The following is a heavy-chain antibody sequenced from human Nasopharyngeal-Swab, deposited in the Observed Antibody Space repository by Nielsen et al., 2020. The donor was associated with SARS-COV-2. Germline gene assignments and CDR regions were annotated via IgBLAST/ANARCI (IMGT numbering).Heavy chain of an antibody. J-gene: IGHJ4*02. V-gene: IGHV1-8*01. D-gene: IGHD5-18*01. Sequence: WVRQAPGQGLEWMGWMNPNSGNTGYAQKFQGRVTMTRNTSISTAYMELSSLRSEDTAVYYCAREVQLHFDYWGQGTLVTVSS. CDR2: MNPNSGNT. CDR3: AREVQLHFDY.